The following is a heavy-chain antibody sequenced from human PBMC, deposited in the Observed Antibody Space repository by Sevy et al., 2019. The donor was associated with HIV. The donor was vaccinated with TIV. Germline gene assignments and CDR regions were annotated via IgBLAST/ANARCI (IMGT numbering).Heavy chain of an antibody. V-gene: IGHV3-15*07. D-gene: IGHD5-12*01. CDR2: IKCETDGGTT. J-gene: IGHJ4*02. Sequence: GGSLRLSCAASGFTLNKAWMNWVRQAPGKGLEWVGRIKCETDGGTTDYAEPVKGRFSISRDDSKNTLYLQMNSLKIEDTAVYYCSMEDGYNYFDYWGQGALVTVSS. CDR1: GFTLNKAW. CDR3: SMEDGYNYFDY.